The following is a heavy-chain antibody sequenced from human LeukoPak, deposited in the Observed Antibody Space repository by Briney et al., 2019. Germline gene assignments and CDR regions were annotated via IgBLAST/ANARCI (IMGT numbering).Heavy chain of an antibody. V-gene: IGHV1-2*02. Sequence: ASVKVSCKASGYTFTDHYMHWVRQAPGQGLEWLGWINPNGGGTNYAQRFQGRVSMTRDRSISTAYMELSRLRSDDTAVYYCASTLYSSGWYPDYWGQGTLVTVSS. CDR1: GYTFTDHY. D-gene: IGHD6-19*01. CDR2: INPNGGGT. J-gene: IGHJ4*02. CDR3: ASTLYSSGWYPDY.